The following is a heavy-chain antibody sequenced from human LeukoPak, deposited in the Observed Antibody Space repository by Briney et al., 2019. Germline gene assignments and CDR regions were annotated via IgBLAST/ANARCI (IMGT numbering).Heavy chain of an antibody. J-gene: IGHJ4*02. D-gene: IGHD5-12*01. CDR2: IYYSGST. V-gene: IGHV4-61*01. Sequence: SETLSLTCTVSGGSVGSGSYYWSWIRQPPGKGLEWIGYIYYSGSTNYNPSLKSRVTISVDTSKNQFSLKLSSVTAADTAVYYCARERGIVATIFQRVSDYFDYWGQGTLVTVSS. CDR1: GGSVGSGSYY. CDR3: ARERGIVATIFQRVSDYFDY.